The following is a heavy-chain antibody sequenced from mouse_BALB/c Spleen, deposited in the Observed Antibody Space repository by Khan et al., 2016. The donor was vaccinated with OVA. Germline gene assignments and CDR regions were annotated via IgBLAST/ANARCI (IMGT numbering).Heavy chain of an antibody. J-gene: IGHJ2*01. Sequence: VQLKESGGDLVQPGGSRKLSCTASGFTFSSYGMHWVRQAPEKGLEWVAYISGDSSTIYYADTVKGRFTISRDNPKNTLFLQMTSLMSEDTARYYCVTSYFYGYYFDYWGPGTTLTVSS. V-gene: IGHV5-17*02. CDR2: ISGDSSTI. CDR3: VTSYFYGYYFDY. D-gene: IGHD1-1*01. CDR1: GFTFSSYG.